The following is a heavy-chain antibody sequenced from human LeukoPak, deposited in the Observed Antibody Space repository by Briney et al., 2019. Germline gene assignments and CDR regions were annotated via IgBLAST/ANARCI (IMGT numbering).Heavy chain of an antibody. CDR3: ARVMYYDFWSGSAFDY. CDR2: INPSGGST. V-gene: IGHV1-46*01. CDR1: GYTFTGYY. Sequence: ASVKVSCKASGYTFTGYYMHWVRQAPGQGLEWMGIINPSGGSTSYAQKFQGRVTMTRDTSTSTVYMELSSLRSEDTAVYYCARVMYYDFWSGSAFDYWGQGTLVTVSS. J-gene: IGHJ4*02. D-gene: IGHD3-3*01.